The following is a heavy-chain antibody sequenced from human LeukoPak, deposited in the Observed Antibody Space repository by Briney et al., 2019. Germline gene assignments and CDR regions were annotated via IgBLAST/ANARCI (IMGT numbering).Heavy chain of an antibody. V-gene: IGHV3-33*01. CDR2: IWYDGSKA. Sequence: GGSLRLSCAASGFSFSTYGMHWVRQAPGKGLEWVAVIWYDGSKAYYADSVTGRFTISRDNSNNRVYLQMNSLRAEDTAVYYCARDYCGGXCYTPPXXXNYWGQGTLVTVSS. J-gene: IGHJ4*02. D-gene: IGHD2-21*01. CDR1: GFSFSTYG. CDR3: ARDYCGGXCYTPPXXXNY.